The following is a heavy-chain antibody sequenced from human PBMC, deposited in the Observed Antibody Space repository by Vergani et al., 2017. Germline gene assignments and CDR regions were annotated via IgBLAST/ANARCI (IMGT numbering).Heavy chain of an antibody. Sequence: QVQLVESGGGVVQPGRSLRLSCAASGFTFSSYGMHWVRQAPGKGLEWVAVIWYDGSNKYYADSVKGRFTISRDNSKNTLYLQMNSLRAEDTAVYYCARATAAAYXFDYWGQGTLVTVSS. V-gene: IGHV3-33*01. J-gene: IGHJ4*02. CDR2: IWYDGSNK. CDR1: GFTFSSYG. D-gene: IGHD6-13*01. CDR3: ARATAAAYXFDY.